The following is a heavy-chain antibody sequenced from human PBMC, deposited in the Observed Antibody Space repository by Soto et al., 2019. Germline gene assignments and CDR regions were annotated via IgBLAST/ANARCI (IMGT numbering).Heavy chain of an antibody. D-gene: IGHD3-16*01. CDR3: TSRSTAGGTGPSVFDI. J-gene: IGHJ3*02. CDR1: GFTFSSCV. Sequence: EVQLLESGGGLVQPGGSLRLSCDASGFTFSSCVMSWVRQAPGKGLEWVSDISGSGGNTYFADSVKGRFTISRDNSKNTMYLQMNSLRVDDTALYYCTSRSTAGGTGPSVFDIWGQGTMVTVSS. V-gene: IGHV3-23*01. CDR2: ISGSGGNT.